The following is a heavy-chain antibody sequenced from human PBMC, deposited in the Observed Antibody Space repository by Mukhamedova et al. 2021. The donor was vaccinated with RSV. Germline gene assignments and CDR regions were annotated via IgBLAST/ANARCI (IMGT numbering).Heavy chain of an antibody. J-gene: IGHJ3*02. V-gene: IGHV4-59*10. CDR3: ASPSTGTSASDI. Sequence: QHAVSGLEWIGRVYTTGTTTYNPSFKSRATMSIDLSSNQFFLRLASVTAADTAVYFCASPSTGTSASDILGQGTKVSVSA. D-gene: IGHD1-1*01. CDR2: VYTTGTT.